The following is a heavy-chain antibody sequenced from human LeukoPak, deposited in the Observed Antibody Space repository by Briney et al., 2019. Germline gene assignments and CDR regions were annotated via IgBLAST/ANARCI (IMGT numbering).Heavy chain of an antibody. CDR1: GFTFSSYA. V-gene: IGHV3-30-3*01. D-gene: IGHD6-13*01. J-gene: IGHJ4*02. CDR2: ISYDGSNK. CDR3: AKDIAAAAFYYFDY. Sequence: PGGSLRLSCAASGFTFSSYAMHWVRQAPGKGLEWVAVISYDGSNKYYADPVKGRFTISRDNAKNSLYLQMNSLRGEDTALYYCAKDIAAAAFYYFDYWGQGTLVTVSS.